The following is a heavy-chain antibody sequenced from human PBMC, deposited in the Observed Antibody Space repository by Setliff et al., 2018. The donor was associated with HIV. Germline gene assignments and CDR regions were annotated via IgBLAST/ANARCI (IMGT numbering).Heavy chain of an antibody. CDR1: GYSISSGYY. CDR2: IYHTGST. CDR3: ASVRTGYYRIRDY. D-gene: IGHD3-9*01. J-gene: IGHJ4*02. Sequence: SETLSLTCDVSGYSISSGYYWGWIWQSPGKGLEWIATIYHTGSTNYNPSLKSRVTISIDTSKNQFSLKLTSVTAADTAMYYCASVRTGYYRIRDYWGQGSLVTVSS. V-gene: IGHV4-38-2*01.